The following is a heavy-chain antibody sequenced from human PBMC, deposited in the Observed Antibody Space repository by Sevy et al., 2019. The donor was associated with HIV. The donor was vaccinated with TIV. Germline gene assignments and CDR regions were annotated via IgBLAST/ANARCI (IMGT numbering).Heavy chain of an antibody. Sequence: GGSLRLSCAISGFTVNDKYIIWVRQAPGKGLERVSVIFSSGSTYYEDSAKGRFTISRDNSKNTVYLQMNSLRAEATAVYYCVSLFLSYRSGWSYFDYWGQGTLVTVSS. J-gene: IGHJ4*02. CDR2: IFSSGST. CDR1: GFTVNDKY. V-gene: IGHV3-66*02. CDR3: VSLFLSYRSGWSYFDY. D-gene: IGHD6-19*01.